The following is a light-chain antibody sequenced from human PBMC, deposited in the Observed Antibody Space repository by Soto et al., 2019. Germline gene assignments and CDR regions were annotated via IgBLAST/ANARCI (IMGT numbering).Light chain of an antibody. CDR2: GAS. CDR3: QQYGSSTYT. V-gene: IGKV3-20*01. CDR1: QSVSSNH. J-gene: IGKJ2*01. Sequence: EIVLTQSPGSLSLSPRETATLSCRASQSVSSNHLAWYQQKPGQAPRLLIYGASRRATGIPDRFSGSGSGTDFTLTISRLEPDDFAMYYCQQYGSSTYTFGQGTKVDI.